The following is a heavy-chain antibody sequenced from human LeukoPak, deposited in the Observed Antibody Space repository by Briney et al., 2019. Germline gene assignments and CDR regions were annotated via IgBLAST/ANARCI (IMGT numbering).Heavy chain of an antibody. Sequence: PGGSLRLSCAASGFTFSSYAMSWVRQAPGKGLEGGSAISGSGGSTYYADSVKGRFTISRDNSKNTLYLQMNSLRAENTAVYYCAKAAGNTYYYYYYMDVWGKGTTVTVSS. CDR3: AKAAGNTYYYYYYMDV. CDR2: ISGSGGST. CDR1: GFTFSSYA. D-gene: IGHD1-1*01. V-gene: IGHV3-23*01. J-gene: IGHJ6*03.